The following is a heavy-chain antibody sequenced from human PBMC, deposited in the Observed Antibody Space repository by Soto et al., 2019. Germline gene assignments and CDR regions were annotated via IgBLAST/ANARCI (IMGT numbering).Heavy chain of an antibody. Sequence: GGSLRLSCAASGFTFSSYSMNWVRQAPEKGLEWVSSISSSSSYIYYADSVKSRFTISRDNAKNSLYLQMNSLRAEDTAVYYCARDSSSWSDYYYYGMDVWGQGTTVTVSS. CDR3: ARDSSSWSDYYYYGMDV. CDR1: GFTFSSYS. V-gene: IGHV3-21*01. CDR2: ISSSSSYI. D-gene: IGHD6-13*01. J-gene: IGHJ6*02.